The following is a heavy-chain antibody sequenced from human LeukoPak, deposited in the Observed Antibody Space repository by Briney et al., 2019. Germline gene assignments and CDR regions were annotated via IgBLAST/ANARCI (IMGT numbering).Heavy chain of an antibody. V-gene: IGHV4-61*08. D-gene: IGHD1-26*01. CDR3: ARSQSQSGGSRYYFPY. CDR2: MYYSGNS. CDR1: GVSVGSAGYY. Sequence: PSETLSLTCSVSGVSVGSAGYYWTWIRQPPGKGLEWIGYMYYSGNSNYNPFLKSRVTMSLDPSKNRFSLKLSSVTAADTAVYYWARSQSQSGGSRYYFPYWGKGTLVTVSS. J-gene: IGHJ4*02.